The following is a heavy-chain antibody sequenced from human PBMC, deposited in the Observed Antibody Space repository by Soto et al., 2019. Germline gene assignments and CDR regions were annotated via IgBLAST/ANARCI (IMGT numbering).Heavy chain of an antibody. CDR2: IYYSGST. V-gene: IGHV4-31*03. CDR3: VRLVGNSWLDY. J-gene: IGHJ4*02. D-gene: IGHD4-4*01. CDR1: GGSISSGGYY. Sequence: PSETLSLTCTVSGGSISSGGYYWSWIRRHPGKGLEWIGYIYYSGSTYYNPSLKSRVTISVDTSKNQFSLKLSSVTAADTAVYYCVRLVGNSWLDYWGQGTLVTVSS.